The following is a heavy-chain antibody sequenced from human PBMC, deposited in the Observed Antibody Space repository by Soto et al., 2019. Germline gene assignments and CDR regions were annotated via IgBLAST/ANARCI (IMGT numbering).Heavy chain of an antibody. V-gene: IGHV3-30-3*01. D-gene: IGHD3-3*01. J-gene: IGHJ4*02. Sequence: GGSLRLSCAASGFTFSSYAMHWVRQAPGKGLEWVAVISYDGSNKYYADSVKGRFTISRDNSKNTLYLQMNSLRAEDTAVYYCARAHTLGYYDFWSGYFPDCWGQGTLVTVSS. CDR1: GFTFSSYA. CDR3: ARAHTLGYYDFWSGYFPDC. CDR2: ISYDGSNK.